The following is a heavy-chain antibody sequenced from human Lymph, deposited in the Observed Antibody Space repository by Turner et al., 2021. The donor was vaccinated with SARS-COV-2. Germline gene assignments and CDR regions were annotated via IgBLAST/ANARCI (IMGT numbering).Heavy chain of an antibody. V-gene: IGHV3-53*01. CDR1: GFTVSSNY. CDR3: ARVLPYGDYFDY. CDR2: IYSGGST. J-gene: IGHJ4*02. D-gene: IGHD4-17*01. Sequence: EVQPVESGGGLIQPGGSLRLSCAASGFTVSSNYMTWVRQAPGKGLEWVSLIYSGGSTYYADSVKGRFTISRENSKNTLYLQMNSLRADDTAVYYCARVLPYGDYFDYWGQGTLVTVSS.